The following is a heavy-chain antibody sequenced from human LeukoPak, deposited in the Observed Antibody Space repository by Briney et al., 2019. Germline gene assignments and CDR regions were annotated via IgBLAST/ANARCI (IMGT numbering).Heavy chain of an antibody. D-gene: IGHD5-24*01. Sequence: ASVKVPCKASGYTFTGYYMHWVRQAPGQGLEWMGWINPNSGGTNYAQKFQGRVTMTRDTSISTAYMELSRLRSDDTAVYYCARDFGGDGYNFDYWGQGTLVTVSS. CDR1: GYTFTGYY. CDR3: ARDFGGDGYNFDY. J-gene: IGHJ4*02. V-gene: IGHV1-2*02. CDR2: INPNSGGT.